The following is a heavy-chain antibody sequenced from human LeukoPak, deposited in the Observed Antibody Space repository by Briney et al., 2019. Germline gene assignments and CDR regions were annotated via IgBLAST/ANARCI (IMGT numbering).Heavy chain of an antibody. V-gene: IGHV3-48*03. D-gene: IGHD3-22*01. CDR2: ISSSGGTI. CDR3: ARGGGRGDYNERYYFDY. J-gene: IGHJ4*02. Sequence: GGSLRLSCAASGFTFSRYAMSWVRQAPGKGLEWVSYISSSGGTIFYSDPVKGRFTISRDNAKNALHLQMNSLRAEDTAVYYGARGGGRGDYNERYYFDYWGQGILVTVSS. CDR1: GFTFSRYA.